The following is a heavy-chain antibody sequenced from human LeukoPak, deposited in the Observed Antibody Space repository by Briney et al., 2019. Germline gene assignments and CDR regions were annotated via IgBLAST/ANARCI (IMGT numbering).Heavy chain of an antibody. CDR3: ARGAQVVVVAATHLNWFDP. Sequence: PSETLSLTCTVSGGSTNSSSYYWGCIRQPPGKGLECIGSIYYSGSTYYNPSLKSRVTISVDTSKNQFSLKLSSVTAADTAVYYCARGAQVVVVAATHLNWFDPWGQGTLVTVSS. J-gene: IGHJ5*02. CDR2: IYYSGST. D-gene: IGHD2-15*01. V-gene: IGHV4-39*07. CDR1: GGSTNSSSYY.